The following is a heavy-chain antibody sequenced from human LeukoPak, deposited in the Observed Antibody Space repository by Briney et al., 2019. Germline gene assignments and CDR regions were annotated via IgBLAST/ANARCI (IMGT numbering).Heavy chain of an antibody. CDR2: ISPGGDTP. J-gene: IGHJ4*02. CDR1: GFTFSSYA. Sequence: PGGSLRLSCAASGFTFSSYAMSWVRQAPGKGLEWVSGISPGGDTPYYADSVRGRFTISRDNSKNTMYLQMNSLRAEDTAVYYCAQDRAWIEFYFWGQGTLVTVSS. CDR3: AQDRAWIEFYF. V-gene: IGHV3-23*01. D-gene: IGHD5-12*01.